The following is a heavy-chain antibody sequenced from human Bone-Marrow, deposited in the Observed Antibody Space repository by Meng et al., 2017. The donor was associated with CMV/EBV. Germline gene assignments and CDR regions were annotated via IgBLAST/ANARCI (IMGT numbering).Heavy chain of an antibody. Sequence: SVKVSCKASGGTFISYAISWVRQAPGQGLEWMGGIIPIFGTANYAQKFQGRVTITTDESTSTAYMELSSLRSEDTAVYYCARDPRFLGDTNYYYYYGRDVWGQGKTVTVPS. CDR2: IIPIFGTA. D-gene: IGHD3-3*01. J-gene: IGHJ6*02. CDR3: ARDPRFLGDTNYYYYYGRDV. CDR1: GGTFISYA. V-gene: IGHV1-69*05.